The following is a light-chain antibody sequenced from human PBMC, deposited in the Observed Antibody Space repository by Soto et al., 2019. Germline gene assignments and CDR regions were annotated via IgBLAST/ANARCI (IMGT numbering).Light chain of an antibody. J-gene: IGLJ1*01. Sequence: QSVLTQPPSVSAAPGQKVTISRSGTTSNVANNFVSWYQQFPGKAPKLLIYDDIRRPSGIPDRFSASKSGTSATLGITGLQTGDEADYYCGSWDGSLTANVFGTGTKVTVL. V-gene: IGLV1-51*01. CDR2: DDI. CDR3: GSWDGSLTANV. CDR1: TSNVANNF.